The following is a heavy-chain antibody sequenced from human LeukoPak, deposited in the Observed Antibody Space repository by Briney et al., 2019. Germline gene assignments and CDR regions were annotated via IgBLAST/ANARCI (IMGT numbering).Heavy chain of an antibody. CDR2: ISAYNGNT. D-gene: IGHD6-19*01. CDR3: ARSASKAVAGPPFDY. CDR1: GYTFTSYG. J-gene: IGHJ4*02. Sequence: GASVKVSCKASGYTFTSYGISWVRQAPGQGLEWMGWISAYNGNTNYAQKLQGRVTMTTDTSTTTAYRELGSLRSDDPAVSYCARSASKAVAGPPFDYWGQGTLVTVSS. V-gene: IGHV1-18*01.